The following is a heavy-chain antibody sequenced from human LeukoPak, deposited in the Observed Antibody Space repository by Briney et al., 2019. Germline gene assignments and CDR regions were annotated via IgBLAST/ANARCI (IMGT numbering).Heavy chain of an antibody. CDR1: GFTFSSYA. V-gene: IGHV3-23*01. CDR3: AKNGLDYYDSSGYLIWYFQH. CDR2: ISGSGGST. Sequence: GGSLRLSCAASGFTFSSYAMSWVRQAPGKGLEWVSAISGSGGSTYYADSVKGRFTISRDNSKNTLYLQMNSLRAEDTAVYYCAKNGLDYYDSSGYLIWYFQHWGQGTLVTVSS. D-gene: IGHD3-22*01. J-gene: IGHJ1*01.